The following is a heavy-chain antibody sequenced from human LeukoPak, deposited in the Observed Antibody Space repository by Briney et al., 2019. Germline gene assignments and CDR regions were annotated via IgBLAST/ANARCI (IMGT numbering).Heavy chain of an antibody. D-gene: IGHD6-13*01. CDR3: ARDVAAAGGIDY. J-gene: IGHJ4*02. CDR2: ISSSSYT. V-gene: IGHV3-11*05. Sequence: AGGSLRLSCAASGFTFSDYYMSWIRQAPGKGLEWVSYISSSSYTNYADSVKGRFTISRDNAKNSLYPQMNSLRAEDTAVYYCARDVAAAGGIDYWGQGTLVTVSS. CDR1: GFTFSDYY.